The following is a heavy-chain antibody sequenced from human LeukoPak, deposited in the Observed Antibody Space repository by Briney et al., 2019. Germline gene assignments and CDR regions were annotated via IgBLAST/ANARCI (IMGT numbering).Heavy chain of an antibody. CDR3: ARDGGGNYPFDY. Sequence: SETLSLTCTVSGGSIGSSDYYWSWIRQHPGKGLEWIGYIYYSGSTYYNPSLKSRVTISVDTSKNQFSLRLSSVTAADTAVYYCARDGGGNYPFDYWGQGTLVTVSS. D-gene: IGHD1-26*01. J-gene: IGHJ4*02. V-gene: IGHV4-31*03. CDR2: IYYSGST. CDR1: GGSIGSSDYY.